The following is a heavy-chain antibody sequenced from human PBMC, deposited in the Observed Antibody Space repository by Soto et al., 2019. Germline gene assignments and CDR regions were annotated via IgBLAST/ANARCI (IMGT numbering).Heavy chain of an antibody. CDR2: TYYRSKWYN. D-gene: IGHD3-3*01. V-gene: IGHV6-1*01. CDR3: ARLGGGAYYDFWNGYSPYYYGMDV. CDR1: GDSVSSNSAA. J-gene: IGHJ6*02. Sequence: PSQTLSLTCAISGDSVSSNSAAWNWIRQSPSRGLEWLGRTYYRSKWYNEYAVSVKSRITINPDTPKNQFSLQLNSVTPEDTAVYYCARLGGGAYYDFWNGYSPYYYGMDVWGQGTTVTVSS.